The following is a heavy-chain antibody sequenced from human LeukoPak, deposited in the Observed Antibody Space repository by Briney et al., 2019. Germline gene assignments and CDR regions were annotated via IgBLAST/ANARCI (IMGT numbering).Heavy chain of an antibody. V-gene: IGHV4-39*07. D-gene: IGHD1-26*01. Sequence: SETLSLTCTVSGGSISSSSYFWGWIRQPPGKGLEWIGSIYYSGSTYYNPSLKSRVTMSVDTSKNQFSLKLSSVTAADTAVYYCARDDRVGAILGYMDVWGKGITVTVSS. CDR1: GGSISSSSYF. CDR3: ARDDRVGAILGYMDV. CDR2: IYYSGST. J-gene: IGHJ6*03.